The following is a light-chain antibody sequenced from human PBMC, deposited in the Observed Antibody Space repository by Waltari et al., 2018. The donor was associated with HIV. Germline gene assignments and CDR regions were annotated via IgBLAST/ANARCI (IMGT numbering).Light chain of an antibody. J-gene: IGLJ3*02. CDR3: AAWDDSLNGAV. V-gene: IGLV1-44*01. CDR1: RCNIGRNI. Sequence: QPVLNQPPPASGTPGQRVTNSCSGSRCNIGRNIQNCYQQLPGTAPKLLIYRNNQRPSGVPDRFSGSKSGTSASLAISGLQSEDDADYYCAAWDDSLNGAVFGGGTKLTVL. CDR2: RNN.